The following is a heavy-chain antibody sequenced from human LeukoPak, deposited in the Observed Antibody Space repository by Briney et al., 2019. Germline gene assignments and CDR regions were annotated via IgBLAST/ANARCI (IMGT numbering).Heavy chain of an antibody. CDR1: GFTFSYYY. Sequence: PGGSLRLSCAASGFTFSYYYMHWVRQVPGKGLECVSRINIDGTSTTYADSVKGRFTISRDNARNALYLQMTILRAEDTAVYYCVRGSTGWYGIDYWGQGALVNVSS. CDR3: VRGSTGWYGIDY. J-gene: IGHJ4*02. V-gene: IGHV3-74*03. D-gene: IGHD6-19*01. CDR2: INIDGTST.